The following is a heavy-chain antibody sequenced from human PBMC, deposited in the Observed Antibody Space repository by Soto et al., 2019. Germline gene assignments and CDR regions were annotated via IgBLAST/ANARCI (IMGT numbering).Heavy chain of an antibody. CDR3: AKGAAATTTGKQWLES. J-gene: IGHJ5*01. Sequence: EVQLLESGGGLGQPGGSLRLSCAASGFTFSSFAMSWVRQAPGKGLEWVFAISGSGETTYYPDSMKGRFTISRDNSKATLYLQLNSLTAEDTAMYYCAKGAAATTTGKQWLESWGQGTLVTVAS. CDR2: ISGSGETT. CDR1: GFTFSSFA. V-gene: IGHV3-23*01. D-gene: IGHD1-1*01.